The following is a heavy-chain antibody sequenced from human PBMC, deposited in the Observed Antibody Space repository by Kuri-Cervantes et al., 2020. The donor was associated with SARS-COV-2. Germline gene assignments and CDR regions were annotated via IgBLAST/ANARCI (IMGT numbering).Heavy chain of an antibody. J-gene: IGHJ3*02. Sequence: GESLKISCAASGFTFRNVWLSRVRPAPGKGLEWVGRIKSKTDGGTTDYAAPVKGRFTISRDDSKNTLYLQMNSLRAEDTAVYYCAKVVRRTPHREPPAPDDAFDIWGQGTMVTVSS. D-gene: IGHD1-14*01. CDR3: AKVVRRTPHREPPAPDDAFDI. CDR1: GFTFRNVW. V-gene: IGHV3-15*01. CDR2: IKSKTDGGTT.